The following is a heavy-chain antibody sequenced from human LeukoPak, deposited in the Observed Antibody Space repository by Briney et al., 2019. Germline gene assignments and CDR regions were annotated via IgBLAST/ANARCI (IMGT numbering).Heavy chain of an antibody. V-gene: IGHV3-9*01. CDR3: VKDGGDYGDHSYYFDY. CDR1: GFTFNDFA. J-gene: IGHJ4*02. D-gene: IGHD4-17*01. CDR2: ISWNSGRI. Sequence: GGSLRLSCAASGFTFNDFAMHWVRLTPGKGLEWVSGISWNSGRIGYADSVKGRFTISRDNAENSLYLQMNSLRTEDTALYYCVKDGGDYGDHSYYFDYWGQGTLVTVSS.